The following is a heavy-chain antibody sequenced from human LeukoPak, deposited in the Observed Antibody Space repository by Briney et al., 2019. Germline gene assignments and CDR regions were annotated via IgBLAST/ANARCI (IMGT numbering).Heavy chain of an antibody. J-gene: IGHJ3*02. CDR2: IYYSGST. V-gene: IGHV4-59*01. CDR3: ATKVRGGFDI. CDR1: GGSISSYY. Sequence: PSETLSLTCTVSGGSISSYYWSWIRQPPGKGLEWIGYIYYSGSTNYNPSLKSRVTTSVDTSKNQFSLKLSSVTAADTAIYYCATKVRGGFDIWGQGTMVTVSS. D-gene: IGHD2-15*01.